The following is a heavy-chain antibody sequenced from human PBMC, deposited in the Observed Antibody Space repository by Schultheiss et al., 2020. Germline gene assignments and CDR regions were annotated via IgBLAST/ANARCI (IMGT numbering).Heavy chain of an antibody. V-gene: IGHV4-38-2*01. CDR3: ARRGRYSYGTNYWYFDL. CDR2: IHHSGST. D-gene: IGHD5-18*01. Sequence: SETLSLTCAVSGYSISSGYLWGWIRQPPGKGLEWIGTIHHSGSTYYNPSLKSRVTISLDTSKRQFSLRLTSVTAADTAVYYCARRGRYSYGTNYWYFDLWGRGTLVTVSS. CDR1: GYSISSGYL. J-gene: IGHJ2*01.